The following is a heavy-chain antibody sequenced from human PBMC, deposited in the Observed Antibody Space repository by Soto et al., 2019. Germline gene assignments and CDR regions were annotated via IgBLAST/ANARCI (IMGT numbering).Heavy chain of an antibody. CDR3: AKVRQLVRDAFDI. CDR1: GFTFSSYG. CDR2: ISYDGSNK. J-gene: IGHJ3*02. D-gene: IGHD6-13*01. V-gene: IGHV3-30*18. Sequence: PGGSLRLSCAASGFTFSSYGMHWVRQAPGKGLEWVAVISYDGSNKYYADSVKGRFTISRDNSKNTLYLQMNSLRAEDTAVYYCAKVRQLVRDAFDIWGQGTMVTVSS.